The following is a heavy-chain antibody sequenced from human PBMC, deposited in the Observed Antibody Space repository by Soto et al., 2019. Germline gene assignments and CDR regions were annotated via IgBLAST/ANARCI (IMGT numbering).Heavy chain of an antibody. V-gene: IGHV4-34*01. CDR3: ARCYCSSTSCYYWFDP. Sequence: QVQLQQWGAGLLKPSETLSLTCAVYGGSFSGYYWSWIRQPPGKGREWIGEINHSGSNNYNPSLKSRVTISVDTSKDQFSRKLSSVTAADRAVYYCARCYCSSTSCYYWFDPWGQGTLVTVSS. D-gene: IGHD2-2*01. J-gene: IGHJ5*02. CDR1: GGSFSGYY. CDR2: INHSGSN.